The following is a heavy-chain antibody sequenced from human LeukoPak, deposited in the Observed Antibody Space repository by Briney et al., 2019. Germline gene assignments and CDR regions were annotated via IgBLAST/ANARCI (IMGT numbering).Heavy chain of an antibody. Sequence: ASVKVSCKASGYTFTSYGISWVRQAPGQGLEWMGWISAYNGNTNYAQKFQGRVTMTTDTSTSTAYMELRSLRFDDTAVYYCFVRGVIRYFDYWGQGTLVTVSS. D-gene: IGHD3-10*01. CDR3: FVRGVIRYFDY. V-gene: IGHV1-18*01. CDR1: GYTFTSYG. CDR2: ISAYNGNT. J-gene: IGHJ4*02.